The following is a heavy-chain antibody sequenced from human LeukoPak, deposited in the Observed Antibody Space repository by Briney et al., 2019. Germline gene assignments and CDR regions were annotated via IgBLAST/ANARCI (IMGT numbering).Heavy chain of an antibody. CDR2: INPNSGGT. CDR1: GYTFTGYY. D-gene: IGHD3-22*01. CDR3: ARMDRYYDSSGSFDY. V-gene: IGHV1-2*02. J-gene: IGHJ4*02. Sequence: ASVKVSCKTSGYTFTGYYMRWVRQAPGQGLEWMGWINPNSGGTNYAQKFQGRVTMTRDTSISTAYMELSSLRSDDTAVYYCARMDRYYDSSGSFDYWGQGTLVTVSS.